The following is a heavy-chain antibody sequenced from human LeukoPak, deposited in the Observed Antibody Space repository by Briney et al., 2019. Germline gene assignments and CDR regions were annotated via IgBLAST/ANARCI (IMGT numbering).Heavy chain of an antibody. J-gene: IGHJ4*02. CDR3: AKVSLVPYYFDY. Sequence: QSGGSLRLSCAASGFTFSSYAMSWVRQAPGKGLEWVSAISGSGGSTYYADSVKGRFTISRDNSKNTLYLQMNSLRAEDTAVYYCAKVSLVPYYFDYWGQGTLVTVSS. CDR2: ISGSGGST. V-gene: IGHV3-23*01. CDR1: GFTFSSYA. D-gene: IGHD6-13*01.